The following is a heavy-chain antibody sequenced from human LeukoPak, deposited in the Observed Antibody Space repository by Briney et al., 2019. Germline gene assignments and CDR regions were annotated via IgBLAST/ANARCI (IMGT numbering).Heavy chain of an antibody. V-gene: IGHV4-4*07. CDR1: GGSIGTYF. J-gene: IGHJ6*03. CDR2: IYTSGST. CDR3: AREIVGATTYYYYMDV. Sequence: SETLSLTCTVSGGSIGTYFWSWIRQPPGKGLEWIGRIYTSGSTNYNPSLKSRVTMSVDTSKNQFSLKLSSVTAADTAVYYCAREIVGATTYYYYMDVWGKGTTVTVSS. D-gene: IGHD1-26*01.